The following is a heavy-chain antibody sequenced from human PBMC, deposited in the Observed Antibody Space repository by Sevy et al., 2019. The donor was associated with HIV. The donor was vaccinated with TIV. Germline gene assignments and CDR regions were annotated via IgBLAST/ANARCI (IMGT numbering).Heavy chain of an antibody. CDR3: ARFSSGWYGGHFDY. D-gene: IGHD6-19*01. J-gene: IGHJ4*02. Sequence: GGSLRLSCAASGFTVSSNYMSWVRQAPGKGLEWVSVIYSGGSTYYADSVKGRFTISRDNSKNTLYLQMNSLRAEDTAVYYCARFSSGWYGGHFDYWGQGTLVIVSS. V-gene: IGHV3-53*01. CDR1: GFTVSSNY. CDR2: IYSGGST.